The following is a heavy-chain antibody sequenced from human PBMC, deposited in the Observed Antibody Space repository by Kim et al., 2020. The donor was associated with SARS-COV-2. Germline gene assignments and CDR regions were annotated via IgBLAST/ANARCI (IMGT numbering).Heavy chain of an antibody. Sequence: GGSLRLSCAASGFTVSSNYMSWVRQAPGKGLEWVSIIYNNGNTDYADSVKGRFTISRDNSKNTLYLQMNSLRAEDTALYYCARIGNDGCRDWGQATLVTVSS. CDR3: ARIGNDGCRD. CDR1: GFTVSSNY. V-gene: IGHV3-53*01. CDR2: IYNNGNT. J-gene: IGHJ4*02. D-gene: IGHD5-12*01.